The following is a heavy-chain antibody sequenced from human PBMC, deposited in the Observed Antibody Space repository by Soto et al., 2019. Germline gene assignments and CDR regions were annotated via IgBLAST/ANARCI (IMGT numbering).Heavy chain of an antibody. J-gene: IGHJ6*02. Sequence: GASVKVSCKVSGYTLTELSMHWVRQAPGKGLEWMGGFDPEDGETIYAQKFQGRVTMTEDTSTDTAYMELSSLRSEDTAVYYCATLPVTTSEPYYYYGMDVWGQGTTVTVSS. V-gene: IGHV1-24*01. CDR2: FDPEDGET. CDR3: ATLPVTTSEPYYYYGMDV. D-gene: IGHD4-17*01. CDR1: GYTLTELS.